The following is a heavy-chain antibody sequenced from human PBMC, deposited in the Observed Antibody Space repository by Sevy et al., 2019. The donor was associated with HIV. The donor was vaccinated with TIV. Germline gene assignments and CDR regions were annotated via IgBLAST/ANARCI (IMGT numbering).Heavy chain of an antibody. CDR2: ISSSGSTI. D-gene: IGHD1-26*01. CDR3: ARDQNSGSYVEGPYY. J-gene: IGHJ4*02. CDR1: GFTFSDYY. Sequence: GGSLRLSCAASGFTFSDYYMSWIRQAPGKGLEWVSYISSSGSTIYYADSVKGRFTISRDNAKNSLYLQMNSRRAEDTAVYYCARDQNSGSYVEGPYYWGQGTLVTVSS. V-gene: IGHV3-11*01.